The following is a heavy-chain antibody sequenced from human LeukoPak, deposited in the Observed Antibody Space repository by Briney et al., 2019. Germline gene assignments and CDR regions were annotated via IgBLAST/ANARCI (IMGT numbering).Heavy chain of an antibody. V-gene: IGHV3-23*01. D-gene: IGHD6-13*01. CDR3: AKDGYSSSWSNWFDP. Sequence: GGSLRLSCAVSGFTFRSYAMSWVRQAPGKGLEWVSAISGSGGSTYYTDSVKGRFTISRDNSKNTLYLQMNRLRAEDTAVYFRAKDGYSSSWSNWFDPWGQGTLVTVSS. CDR1: GFTFRSYA. J-gene: IGHJ5*02. CDR2: ISGSGGST.